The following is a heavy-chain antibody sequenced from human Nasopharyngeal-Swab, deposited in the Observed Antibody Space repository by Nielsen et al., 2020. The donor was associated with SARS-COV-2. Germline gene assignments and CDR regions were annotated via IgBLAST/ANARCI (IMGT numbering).Heavy chain of an antibody. Sequence: GGSLRPPCAASGFDFSKNGVHWVRQAPGKGLDWVATLSPDASRAFYGDSVRGRFTTSRDISKNTLYVQMNLLRPEDTAVYYCANDYYDSGASGHWGQGTLVTVSS. CDR1: GFDFSKNG. CDR3: ANDYYDSGASGH. D-gene: IGHD3-22*01. V-gene: IGHV3-30-3*02. CDR2: LSPDASRA. J-gene: IGHJ4*02.